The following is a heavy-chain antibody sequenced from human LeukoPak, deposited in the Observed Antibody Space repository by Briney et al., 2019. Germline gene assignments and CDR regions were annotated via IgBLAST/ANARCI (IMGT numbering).Heavy chain of an antibody. V-gene: IGHV1-18*01. D-gene: IGHD3-16*01. CDR3: ARSDYGGQVHIDY. CDR1: GYTFTSYG. J-gene: IGHJ4*02. CDR2: ISAYNGNT. Sequence: ASVKVSCKASGYTFTSYGISWVRQAPGQGLEWMGWISAYNGNTEYAQNLQGRVTMTTDTSTSTAYMELRSLRSDDTAMYYCARSDYGGQVHIDYWGQGTLVTVSS.